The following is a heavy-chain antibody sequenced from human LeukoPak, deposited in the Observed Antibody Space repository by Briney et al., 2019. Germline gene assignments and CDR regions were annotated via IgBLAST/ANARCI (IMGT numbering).Heavy chain of an antibody. V-gene: IGHV1-2*02. J-gene: IGHJ4*02. Sequence: ASVKVSCKASGYTFTDYYIHWVRQAPGQGLEWMGWINPNSGGTSYAQKFQGRVTMTRDTSTSTVYMELSSLRSEDTAVYYCAREGSYGVTFDYWGQGTLVTVSS. CDR2: INPNSGGT. D-gene: IGHD2-21*02. CDR1: GYTFTDYY. CDR3: AREGSYGVTFDY.